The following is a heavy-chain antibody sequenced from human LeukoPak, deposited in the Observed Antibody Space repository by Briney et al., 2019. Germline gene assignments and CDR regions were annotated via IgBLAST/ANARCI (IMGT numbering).Heavy chain of an antibody. V-gene: IGHV3-30-3*01. Sequence: GRSLRLSCAASGFTFGSYAMHWVRQAPSKGLEWVAVISYDGSNKYYADSVKGRFTISRDNSKNTLYLQMNSLRAEDTAVYYCARVRHLGDYYGMDVWGQGTTVTVSS. J-gene: IGHJ6*02. D-gene: IGHD2-15*01. CDR2: ISYDGSNK. CDR1: GFTFGSYA. CDR3: ARVRHLGDYYGMDV.